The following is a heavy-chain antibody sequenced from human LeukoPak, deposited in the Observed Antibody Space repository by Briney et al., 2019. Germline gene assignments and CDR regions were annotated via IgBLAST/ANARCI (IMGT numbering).Heavy chain of an antibody. Sequence: PSETLSLTCTVSGGSISSGGYYWSWIRQHPGKGLEWIGYIYYSGSTYYNPSLKSRVTISVDTSKNQFSLNLSSVTAADTAVYYCARHIDYGDYFDYWGQGTLVTVSS. D-gene: IGHD4-17*01. CDR2: IYYSGST. CDR3: ARHIDYGDYFDY. J-gene: IGHJ4*02. CDR1: GGSISSGGYY. V-gene: IGHV4-31*03.